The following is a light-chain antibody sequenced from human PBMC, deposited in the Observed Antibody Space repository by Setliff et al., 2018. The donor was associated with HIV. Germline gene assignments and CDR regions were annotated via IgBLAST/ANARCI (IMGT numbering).Light chain of an antibody. CDR3: SSYTSISTYV. CDR1: SSDVGSYNR. J-gene: IGLJ1*01. CDR2: EVT. V-gene: IGLV2-18*02. Sequence: QSVLTQPPSVSGSPGQSVTISRTGTSSDVGSYNRVSWYQQPPGAAPKLMIYEVTNRPSGVPARFSGSKSGNTASLTISGLQAEDEADYYCSSYTSISTYVFGTGTKVTVL.